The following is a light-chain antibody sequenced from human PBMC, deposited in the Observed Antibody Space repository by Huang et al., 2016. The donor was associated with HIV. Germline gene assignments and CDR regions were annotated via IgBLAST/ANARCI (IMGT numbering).Light chain of an antibody. CDR3: QQYNDWPIT. CDR1: ESVDHN. CDR2: GAS. Sequence: EIVMTQSPATLSVSPGERATLYCRASESVDHNLAWYQQRSGQAPSLLIYGASTMAAGVPARFSGSGSGTECTLTISSLQSEDFAVYHCQQYNDWPITFGQGTRLEMK. V-gene: IGKV3-15*01. J-gene: IGKJ5*01.